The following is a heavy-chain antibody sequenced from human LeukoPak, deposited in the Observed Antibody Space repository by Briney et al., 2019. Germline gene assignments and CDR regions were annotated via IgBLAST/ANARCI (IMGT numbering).Heavy chain of an antibody. CDR3: ATDRGWRTSGYFLYYFEY. D-gene: IGHD3-22*01. V-gene: IGHV3-7*01. Sequence: GGSLRLSCAASGFIFTNYFMSWVRQAPGKGLEWVASIKHDGSEKYYVDSVRGRFTISRDNTMNSLYLQMSSLRAEDTAVYYCATDRGWRTSGYFLYYFEYWGQGTLVTYSS. CDR1: GFIFTNYF. CDR2: IKHDGSEK. J-gene: IGHJ4*02.